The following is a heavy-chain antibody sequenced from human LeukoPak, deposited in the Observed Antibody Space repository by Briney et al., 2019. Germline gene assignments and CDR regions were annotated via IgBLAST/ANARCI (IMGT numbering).Heavy chain of an antibody. J-gene: IGHJ1*01. V-gene: IGHV3-48*04. CDR3: ARAYKDRSLAGKKESFQH. D-gene: IGHD6-19*01. Sequence: GSLRLSCAASGFTFSSFNVNWVRRAPGKGLEWVSYISSSGSTIYYADSVKGRFTISRDNANNFLYLQMNSLRAEDTALYYCARAYKDRSLAGKKESFQHWGQGTLVTVSS. CDR1: GFTFSSFN. CDR2: ISSSGSTI.